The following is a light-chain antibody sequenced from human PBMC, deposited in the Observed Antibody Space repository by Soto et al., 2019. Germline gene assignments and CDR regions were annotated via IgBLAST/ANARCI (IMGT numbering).Light chain of an antibody. Sequence: IVLTQSPGTLSLSPGERATLSCRASQSLTNNYLAWYQQKPGQAPRLLIYAASSRATGIPDRFSGSGSETYFTLTISRLEPEDFAVYYCQQYGSSLPVTFGGGTNVEIK. CDR3: QQYGSSLPVT. CDR2: AAS. V-gene: IGKV3-20*01. J-gene: IGKJ4*01. CDR1: QSLTNNY.